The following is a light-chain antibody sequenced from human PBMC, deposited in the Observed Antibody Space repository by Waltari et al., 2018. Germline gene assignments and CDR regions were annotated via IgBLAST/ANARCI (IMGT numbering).Light chain of an antibody. CDR2: RND. J-gene: IGLJ3*02. V-gene: IGLV1-47*01. CDR1: NSNIGSNY. CDR3: AAWDDSLNSRV. Sequence: QSVLTQPPSASGAPGQRVTISCSGGNSNIGSNYLFWYQQLPGTAPKLLVYRNDRRPAGVPGLFSGSKSGTSASLAITGLRSEDEAEYYCAAWDDSLNSRVFGGGTKLTVL.